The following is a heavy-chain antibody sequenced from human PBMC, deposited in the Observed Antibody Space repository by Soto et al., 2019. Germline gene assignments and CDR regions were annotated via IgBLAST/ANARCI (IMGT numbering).Heavy chain of an antibody. J-gene: IGHJ6*02. CDR2: IKQDGSEK. V-gene: IGHV3-7*03. CDR3: AREGRTGWFGDLGRQTGYYYYGMGG. CDR1: GFTFSSYW. D-gene: IGHD3-10*01. Sequence: PGGSLRLSCAASGFTFSSYWMSWVRQAPGKGLGWVANIKQDGSEKYYVDSVKGRFTISRDNAKNSLYLQLNSLRAEDTAVYYCAREGRTGWFGDLGRQTGYYYYGMGGWGQGTTVTVSS.